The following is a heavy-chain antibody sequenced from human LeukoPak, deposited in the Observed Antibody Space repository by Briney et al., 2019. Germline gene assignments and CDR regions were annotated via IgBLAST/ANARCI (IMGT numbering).Heavy chain of an antibody. CDR3: AIDSVDYCYDSSGYYSLDY. D-gene: IGHD3-22*01. V-gene: IGHV1-18*01. J-gene: IGHJ4*02. CDR2: ISAYNANT. CDR1: GDTFTSYG. Sequence: ASVKVSCKASGDTFTSYGISWVRQAPGQGLEWMGWISAYNANTNYAQKFQDRVIMTTDTSTSTAYMELRSLRSDDTAVYYCAIDSVDYCYDSSGYYSLDYWGQGTLVTVSS.